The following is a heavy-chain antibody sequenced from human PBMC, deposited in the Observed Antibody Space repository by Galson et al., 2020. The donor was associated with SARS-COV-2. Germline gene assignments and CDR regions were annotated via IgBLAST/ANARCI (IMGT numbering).Heavy chain of an antibody. CDR3: ARGGTIFGVVTLYDY. J-gene: IGHJ4*02. V-gene: IGHV5-51*01. CDR2: IYPGDSDT. CDR1: GYSLTSYW. Sequence: GESLKISCKGSGYSLTSYWIGWVRQMPGKGLEWMGIIYPGDSDTRYSPSFQGQVTISADKSISTAYLQWSSLKASDTAMYYCARGGTIFGVVTLYDYWGQGTLVTVSS. D-gene: IGHD3-3*01.